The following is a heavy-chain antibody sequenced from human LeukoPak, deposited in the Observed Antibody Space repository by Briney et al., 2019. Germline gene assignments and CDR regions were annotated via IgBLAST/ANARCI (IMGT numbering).Heavy chain of an antibody. Sequence: GGSLRLSCAASEFSFSSYGMHWVRQAPGKGLEWVAVISYDGSNKYYADSVKGRFTISRDNSKNTLYLQMNSLRAEDTAVYYCAKDFHGKLLRYYYGMDVWGQGTTVTVSS. CDR1: EFSFSSYG. CDR3: AKDFHGKLLRYYYGMDV. D-gene: IGHD2-15*01. V-gene: IGHV3-30*18. J-gene: IGHJ6*02. CDR2: ISYDGSNK.